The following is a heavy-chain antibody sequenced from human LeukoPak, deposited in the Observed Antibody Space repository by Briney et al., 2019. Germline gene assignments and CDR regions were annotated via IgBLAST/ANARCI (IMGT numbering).Heavy chain of an antibody. J-gene: IGHJ4*02. CDR2: ISYDGSNK. CDR3: AKDKGEDGYNGCDY. V-gene: IGHV3-30-3*01. Sequence: GGSLRLSCAASGFTFSSYAMHWVRQAPGKGLEWVAVISYDGSNKYYADSVKGRFTISRDNSKNTLYLQMNSLRAEDTAVYYCAKDKGEDGYNGCDYWGQGTLVTVSS. D-gene: IGHD5-24*01. CDR1: GFTFSSYA.